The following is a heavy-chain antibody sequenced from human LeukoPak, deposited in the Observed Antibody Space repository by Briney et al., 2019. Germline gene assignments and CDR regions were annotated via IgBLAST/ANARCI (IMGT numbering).Heavy chain of an antibody. J-gene: IGHJ6*03. CDR1: GYTFTSYG. D-gene: IGHD2-15*01. CDR3: ARDPLDCSGGSCYLYMDV. Sequence: GASVKVSCKASGYTFTSYGINWVRQATGQGLEWMGWMNPNSGNTGYAQKFQGRVTMTRNTSISTAYMELSSLRSEDTAVYYCARDPLDCSGGSCYLYMDVWGKGTTVTVSS. CDR2: MNPNSGNT. V-gene: IGHV1-8*01.